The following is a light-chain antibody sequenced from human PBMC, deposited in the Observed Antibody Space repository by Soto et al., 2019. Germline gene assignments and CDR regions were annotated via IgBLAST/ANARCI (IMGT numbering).Light chain of an antibody. CDR1: SSNIGAGYD. J-gene: IGLJ1*01. Sequence: QSVLTQPPSVSGAPGQRVTISCTGSSSNIGAGYDVHWYLQLPGTAPKLLIYGNTNRPSGVPDRFSGSKSGSSASLAITGRQAEHEADYYCQSHDSSLHASVFGTGTKLTVL. CDR2: GNT. V-gene: IGLV1-40*01. CDR3: QSHDSSLHASV.